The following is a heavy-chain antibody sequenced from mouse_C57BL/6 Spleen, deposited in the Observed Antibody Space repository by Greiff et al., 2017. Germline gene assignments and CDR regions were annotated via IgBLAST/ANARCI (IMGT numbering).Heavy chain of an antibody. Sequence: DVLLVESGGDLVKPGGSLKLSCAASGFTFSSYGMSWVRQTPDKRLEWVATISSGGSYTYYPDSVKGRFTISRDNAKNTLYLQMSSLKSEDTAMYYCARQEGDYYGSTLFDYWGQGTTLTVSS. D-gene: IGHD1-1*01. J-gene: IGHJ2*01. CDR1: GFTFSSYG. CDR2: ISSGGSYT. V-gene: IGHV5-6*01. CDR3: ARQEGDYYGSTLFDY.